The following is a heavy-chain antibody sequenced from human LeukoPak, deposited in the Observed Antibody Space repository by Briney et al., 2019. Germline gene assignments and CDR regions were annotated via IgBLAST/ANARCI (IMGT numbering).Heavy chain of an antibody. CDR3: AKTNGYYSD. J-gene: IGHJ4*02. Sequence: GGSLRLSCAASGFTFTSQGMAWVRQAPAKGLEWVSAITGSGDNTYYADSVKGRFTISRNNSKNTLYLQMNSLSAEDTAVYYCAKTNGYYSDWGQGTLVTVSS. D-gene: IGHD3-22*01. CDR2: ITGSGDNT. V-gene: IGHV3-23*01. CDR1: GFTFTSQG.